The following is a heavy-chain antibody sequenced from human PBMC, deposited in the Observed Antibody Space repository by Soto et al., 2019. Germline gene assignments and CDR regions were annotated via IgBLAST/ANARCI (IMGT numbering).Heavy chain of an antibody. CDR1: GFTFSGYE. V-gene: IGHV3-48*03. CDR3: AREVVVFGVIIPTPMDV. Sequence: PGGSLRLSCAASGFTFSGYEMNWVRQAPGKGLEWVSYISGSGSTIYYADSVKGRFTISRDNAKDSLYLQTNSLRAEDTAVYYCAREVVVFGVIIPTPMDVWGQGTTVTVSS. D-gene: IGHD3-22*01. CDR2: ISGSGSTI. J-gene: IGHJ6*02.